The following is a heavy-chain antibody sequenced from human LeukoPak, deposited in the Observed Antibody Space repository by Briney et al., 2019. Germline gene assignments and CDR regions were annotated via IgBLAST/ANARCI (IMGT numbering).Heavy chain of an antibody. D-gene: IGHD6-13*01. CDR3: AKGGAEGSSWENWFDP. CDR2: ISGSGGYT. CDR1: KFTFSTFS. Sequence: GGSLRLSCAASKFTFSTFSMSWVRQAPGKGLEWVSSISGSGGYTYYADSVKGRFTISRDNSKNTLYLQMNSLRAEDTAVYYCAKGGAEGSSWENWFDPWGQGTLVTVSS. V-gene: IGHV3-23*01. J-gene: IGHJ5*02.